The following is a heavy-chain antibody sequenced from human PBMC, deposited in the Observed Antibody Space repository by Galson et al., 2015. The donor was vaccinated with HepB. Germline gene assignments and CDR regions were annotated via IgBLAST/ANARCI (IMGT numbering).Heavy chain of an antibody. D-gene: IGHD2-21*02. V-gene: IGHV3-23*01. J-gene: IGHJ4*02. CDR3: AKDIRVVTAIRFDY. CDR1: GFTFSSYG. CDR2: ISGSGGST. Sequence: SLRLSCAASGFTFSSYGMSWVRQAPGKGLEWVSAISGSGGSTYYADSVKGRFTISRDNSKNTLYLQMNSLRAEDTAVYYCAKDIRVVTAIRFDYWGQGTLVTVSS.